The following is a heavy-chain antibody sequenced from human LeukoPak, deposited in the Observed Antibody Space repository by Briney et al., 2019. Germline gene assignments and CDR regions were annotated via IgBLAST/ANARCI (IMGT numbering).Heavy chain of an antibody. V-gene: IGHV4-59*08. CDR2: IYYTGST. CDR3: ARQMAPWYFDY. D-gene: IGHD5-24*01. J-gene: IGHJ4*02. CDR1: GASSGNPY. Sequence: SETLSLTCAVSGASSGNPYWSWIRQPPGKGLEWIGYIYYTGSTNYNPSLKSRVTMSVDTSKNQFFLKLSSVTAADTAVYYCARQMAPWYFDYWGQGTLVTVSS.